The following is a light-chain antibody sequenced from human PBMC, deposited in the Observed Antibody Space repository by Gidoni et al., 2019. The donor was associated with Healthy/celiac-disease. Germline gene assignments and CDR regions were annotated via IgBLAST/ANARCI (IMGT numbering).Light chain of an antibody. CDR3: QQSYSTPQVT. V-gene: IGKV1-39*01. Sequence: DIQMTQSPSSLSASVGDRVTITCRASQSISSYLNWYQQKPGKAPKLLIYAASSLQSGVPSRFSGSGSGTDFTLTISSLQPEDFATYYCQQSYSTPQVTFGGGTKVETK. CDR1: QSISSY. CDR2: AAS. J-gene: IGKJ4*01.